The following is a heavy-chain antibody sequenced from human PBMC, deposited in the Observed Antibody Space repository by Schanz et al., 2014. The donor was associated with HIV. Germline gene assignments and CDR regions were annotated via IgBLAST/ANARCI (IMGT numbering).Heavy chain of an antibody. CDR3: AKDRNYYDDKYLGKGNYYYYYGMDV. V-gene: IGHV3-33*06. CDR2: IWNDGSNT. J-gene: IGHJ6*02. CDR1: GFTFSDYG. Sequence: QVRLVESGGGVVQPGRSLRLSCAASGFTFSDYGMHWVRQAPGKGLEWVAVIWNDGSNTFYADSVKGRFTISRDNSKKTVYLQMKSLRAEDTAVYFCAKDRNYYDDKYLGKGNYYYYYGMDVWGQGTTVTVSS. D-gene: IGHD3-22*01.